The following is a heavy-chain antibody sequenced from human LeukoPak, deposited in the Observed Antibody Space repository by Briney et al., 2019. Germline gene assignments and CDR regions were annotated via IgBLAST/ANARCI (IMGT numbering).Heavy chain of an antibody. CDR3: ARMQPVRYYYYGMDV. V-gene: IGHV4-34*01. CDR2: INHSGST. D-gene: IGHD6-6*01. CDR1: GGSFSGYY. Sequence: SETLSLTCAVYGGSFSGYYWSWIRQPPGKGLEWIGEINHSGSTNYNPSLKSRVTISVDASKNQFSLKLSSVTAADTAVYYCARMQPVRYYYYGMDVWGQGTTVTVSS. J-gene: IGHJ6*02.